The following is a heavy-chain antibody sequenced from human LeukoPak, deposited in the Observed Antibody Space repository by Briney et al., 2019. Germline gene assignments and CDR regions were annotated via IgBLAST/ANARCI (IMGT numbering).Heavy chain of an antibody. D-gene: IGHD5-24*01. J-gene: IGHJ4*02. Sequence: PGGSLRLSCAAPGFTFSSYGMHWVRQAPGKGLEWVAVISYDGSNKCYADSVKGRFTISRDNSKNTLYLQMNSLRVEDTAVYYCAPEGDGYILFDYWGQGTLVTVSS. CDR2: ISYDGSNK. CDR3: APEGDGYILFDY. V-gene: IGHV3-30*03. CDR1: GFTFSSYG.